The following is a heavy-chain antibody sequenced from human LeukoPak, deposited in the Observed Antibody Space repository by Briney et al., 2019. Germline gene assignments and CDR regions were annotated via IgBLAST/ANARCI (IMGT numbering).Heavy chain of an antibody. Sequence: GGSLRLSCAASGFTFSSYAMSWVRQAPGKGLEWVSAISGSGGSTYYADSVKGRLTISRDNSKNTLYLQMNSLRAEDTAVYYCAKKGIYSGSGAYYFDYWGQGTLVTVSS. J-gene: IGHJ4*02. CDR1: GFTFSSYA. D-gene: IGHD3-10*01. CDR2: ISGSGGST. CDR3: AKKGIYSGSGAYYFDY. V-gene: IGHV3-23*01.